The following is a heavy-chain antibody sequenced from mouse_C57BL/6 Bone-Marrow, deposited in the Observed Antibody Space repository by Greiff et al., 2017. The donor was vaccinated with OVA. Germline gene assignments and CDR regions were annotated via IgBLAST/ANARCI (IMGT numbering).Heavy chain of an antibody. CDR3: ARGTGRGLYAMDY. Sequence: EVHLVESGGGLVKPGGSLKLSCAASGFTFSDYGMHWVRQAPEKGLEWVAYISSGSSTIYYADTVKGRFTISRDNAKNTLFLQMTSLRSEDTAMYYCARGTGRGLYAMDYWGQGTSVTVSS. J-gene: IGHJ4*01. D-gene: IGHD4-1*01. CDR2: ISSGSSTI. V-gene: IGHV5-17*01. CDR1: GFTFSDYG.